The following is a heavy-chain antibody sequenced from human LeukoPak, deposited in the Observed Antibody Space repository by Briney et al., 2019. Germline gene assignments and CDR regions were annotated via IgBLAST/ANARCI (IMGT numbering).Heavy chain of an antibody. CDR3: ARKIAVAGYFDY. CDR2: IVVGSGNT. J-gene: IGHJ4*02. Sequence: SVKASCKASGFTFTSSAVQWVRQARGQRLEWIGWIVVGSGNTNYAQKFQGRVTMTRDTSTSTVYMELSSLRSEDTAVYYCARKIAVAGYFDYWGQGTLVTVSS. D-gene: IGHD6-19*01. V-gene: IGHV1-58*01. CDR1: GFTFTSSA.